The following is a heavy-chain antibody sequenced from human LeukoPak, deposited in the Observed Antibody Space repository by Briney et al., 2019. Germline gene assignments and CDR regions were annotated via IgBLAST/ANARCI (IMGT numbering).Heavy chain of an antibody. V-gene: IGHV4-38-2*02. D-gene: IGHD3-10*01. CDR1: GDSISSGYY. Sequence: PSETLSLTCTVSGDSISSGYYWGWIRQPPGKGLEWIGSIYHSGITHYNPSLKSRVTISVDTSKNQFSLKLSSMTAADTAVYYCARGALLWFGDRMEYYFDYWGQGTLLTVSS. J-gene: IGHJ4*02. CDR3: ARGALLWFGDRMEYYFDY. CDR2: IYHSGIT.